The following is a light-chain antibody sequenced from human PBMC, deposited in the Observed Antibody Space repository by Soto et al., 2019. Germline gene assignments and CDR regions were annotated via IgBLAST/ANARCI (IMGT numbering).Light chain of an antibody. V-gene: IGKV3-20*01. CDR1: QSVNIN. CDR2: GTS. CDR3: QQYGSSGT. Sequence: EIVLTQSPGTLSLSPGERATLSCRASQSVNINLAWYQQKPGQAPRLLIYGTSTRATGVPARFSGSGSGTDFTLTISRLEPEDFAVYYCQQYGSSGTFGQGTKVDI. J-gene: IGKJ1*01.